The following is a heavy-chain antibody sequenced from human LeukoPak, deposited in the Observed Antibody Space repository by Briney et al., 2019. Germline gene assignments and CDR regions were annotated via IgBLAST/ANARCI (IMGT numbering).Heavy chain of an antibody. CDR1: GASVRSHY. CDR2: GFYIGRT. J-gene: IGHJ4*02. D-gene: IGHD5-24*01. CDR3: ARRDGDNYDFDY. Sequence: PSETLSLTCTVSGASVRSHYWSWIRQTPGKGLEGLGYGFYIGRTNYNPSLGSRVAISLDTSKNQFSLRLTAVTAADTAVYYCARRDGDNYDFDYWGQGILVTVSS. V-gene: IGHV4-59*02.